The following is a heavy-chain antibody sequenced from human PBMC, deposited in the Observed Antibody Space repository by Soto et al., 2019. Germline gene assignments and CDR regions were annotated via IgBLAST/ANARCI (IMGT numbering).Heavy chain of an antibody. V-gene: IGHV3-9*01. CDR1: GFTFDDYA. D-gene: IGHD5-12*01. CDR2: ISWNSGSI. J-gene: IGHJ6*02. Sequence: GGSLRLSCAASGFTFDDYAMHWVRQAPGKGLEWVSGISWNSGSIGYADSVKGSFTISRDNAKNSLYLQMNSLRAEDTAFYYCAKDKGRGYSGYDPPYYYYYGMDVWGQGTTVTVSS. CDR3: AKDKGRGYSGYDPPYYYYYGMDV.